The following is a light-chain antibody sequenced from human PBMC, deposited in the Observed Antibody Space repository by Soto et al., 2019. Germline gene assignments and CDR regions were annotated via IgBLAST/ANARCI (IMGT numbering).Light chain of an antibody. CDR1: SSDVGTYNL. CDR2: DDI. CDR3: CSYAGSSTLI. J-gene: IGLJ2*01. V-gene: IGLV2-23*01. Sequence: QSALTQPASVSGSPGQSITISCTRTSSDVGTYNLVSWYQQHPGKAPKLMIYDDIKRPSGVSSRFSGSKSGNTASLTISGLLTEDEADYYCCSYAGSSTLIFGGGTKLTVL.